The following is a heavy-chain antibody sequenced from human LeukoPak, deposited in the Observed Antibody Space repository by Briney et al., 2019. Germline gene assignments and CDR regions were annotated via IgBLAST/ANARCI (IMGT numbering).Heavy chain of an antibody. V-gene: IGHV4-39*01. CDR1: GGSIGTSAYY. CDR3: ARRRTYDIVTGYPQYYFDY. Sequence: PLESLSLSCSVSGGSIGTSAYYWGWIRQPPRKGLEWIVNISYNGKTYYNPSLKRRVTISVDTSKNQVSLKVTSVTAADTALYYCARRRTYDIVTGYPQYYFDYWGQGALVTVSS. J-gene: IGHJ4*02. CDR2: ISYNGKT. D-gene: IGHD3-9*01.